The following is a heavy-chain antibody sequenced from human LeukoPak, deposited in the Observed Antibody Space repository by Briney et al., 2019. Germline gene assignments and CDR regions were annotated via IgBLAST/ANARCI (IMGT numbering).Heavy chain of an antibody. Sequence: KPSETLSLTCTVSGGSISSYYWSWIRQPPGKGLEWIGYIYYSGSTNYNPSLKSRVTISVDTSKNQFSLKLSSVTAADTAVYYCARADDSDAFDIWGQGTMVTVSS. J-gene: IGHJ3*02. D-gene: IGHD3-16*01. V-gene: IGHV4-59*01. CDR1: GGSISSYY. CDR3: ARADDSDAFDI. CDR2: IYYSGST.